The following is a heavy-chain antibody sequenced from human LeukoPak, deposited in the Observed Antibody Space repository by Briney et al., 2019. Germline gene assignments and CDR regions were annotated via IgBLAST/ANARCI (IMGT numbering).Heavy chain of an antibody. J-gene: IGHJ4*02. CDR3: ARDRYYSADH. V-gene: IGHV3-74*01. D-gene: IGHD2-15*01. CDR2: INSDGSVT. Sequence: SGGSLRLSCAASGFAFNTYWMHWVRQTPGKGLVWVSRINSDGSVTIYADSVKGRFTISRDNAKNTVYLLINSLRADDTAVYYCARDRYYSADHWGRGTLVTVSS. CDR1: GFAFNTYW.